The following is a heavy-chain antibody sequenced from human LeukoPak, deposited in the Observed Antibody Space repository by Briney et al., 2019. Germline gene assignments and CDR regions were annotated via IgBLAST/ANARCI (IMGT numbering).Heavy chain of an antibody. D-gene: IGHD6-19*01. V-gene: IGHV4-39*01. CDR3: ASTIGVAGTAWFDP. CDR1: GGSISSSSYY. Sequence: PSETLSLTCTVSGGSISSSSYYWGWIRQPPGKGLEWIGSIYYSGSTYYNPSLKSRVTISVDTSKNQFSLKLSSVTAADTAVYHCASTIGVAGTAWFDPWGQGTLVTVSS. J-gene: IGHJ5*02. CDR2: IYYSGST.